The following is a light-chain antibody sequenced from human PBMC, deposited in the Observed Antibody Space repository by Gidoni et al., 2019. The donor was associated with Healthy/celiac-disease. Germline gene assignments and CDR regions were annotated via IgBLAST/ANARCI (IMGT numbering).Light chain of an antibody. CDR2: VSS. V-gene: IGKV3-15*01. CDR3: QQYNNWHWT. CDR1: QSVSSN. J-gene: IGKJ1*01. Sequence: EIVMTQSPATLSGSPGERATLSCRASQSVSSNLAWYQQKPGQAPRLLIYVSSTRATGIPARFSGSGSGTEFTLTISSLQSEDFAVYYCQQYNNWHWTFXQXTKVEIK.